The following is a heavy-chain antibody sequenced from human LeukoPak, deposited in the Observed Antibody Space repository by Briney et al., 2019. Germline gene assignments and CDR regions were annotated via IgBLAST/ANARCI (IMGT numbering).Heavy chain of an antibody. CDR1: GFTFSSYA. Sequence: PGGSLRLSCAASGFTFSSYAMSWVRQAPGKGLEWVSAISGSGGSTYYADSVKGRFTISRDNSKNTLYLQMNSLRAEDTAIYYWAKEYDNSGYYYVAYWGQGTLVTVSS. CDR2: ISGSGGST. CDR3: AKEYDNSGYYYVAY. D-gene: IGHD3-22*01. J-gene: IGHJ4*02. V-gene: IGHV3-23*01.